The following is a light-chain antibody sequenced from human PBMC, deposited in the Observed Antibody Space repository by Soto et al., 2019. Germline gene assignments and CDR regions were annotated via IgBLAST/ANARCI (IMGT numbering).Light chain of an antibody. CDR3: MQLLQTPLT. CDR2: LGS. V-gene: IGKV2-28*01. J-gene: IGKJ4*01. Sequence: ILMAQSPLSLPVTPGEPASMSCRSSQSLIHSNGYNYLAWFLQKAGQSPQLLIYLGSSRAAGVPDRFSGSGSGTDFTLQISRVEAEDVGVYYCMQLLQTPLTFGGGTKVDIK. CDR1: QSLIHSNGYNY.